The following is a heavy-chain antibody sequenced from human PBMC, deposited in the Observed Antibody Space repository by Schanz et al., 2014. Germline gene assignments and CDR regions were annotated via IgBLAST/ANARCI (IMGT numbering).Heavy chain of an antibody. Sequence: EVQLVESGGGWVQPGGSLRLSCAASGFTFSSYAMSWVRQAPGKGLEWVSAINTGVNTYYADSVKGRFTISRDNSKNTLFLQMNSLRAEDTAVYHCVSSGSYSSYAFWGQGTLVTVSS. V-gene: IGHV3-23*04. CDR1: GFTFSSYA. J-gene: IGHJ4*02. D-gene: IGHD3-10*01. CDR3: VSSGSYSSYAF. CDR2: INTGVNT.